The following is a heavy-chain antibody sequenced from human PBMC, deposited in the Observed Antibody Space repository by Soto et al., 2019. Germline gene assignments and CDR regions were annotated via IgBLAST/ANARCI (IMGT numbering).Heavy chain of an antibody. CDR1: GGSVSSSSYY. D-gene: IGHD1-7*01. CDR3: ARQLELPDLDYYYMDG. J-gene: IGHJ6*03. CDR2: IYYSGST. V-gene: IGHV4-39*01. Sequence: PSETLSLTCTVSGGSVSSSSYYWGWVRQPPGKGLEWIGSIYYSGSTYYNPSLKSRVTISVDTSKNQFSLKLSSVTAADTAVYYCARQLELPDLDYYYMDGWGKGTTVTVSS.